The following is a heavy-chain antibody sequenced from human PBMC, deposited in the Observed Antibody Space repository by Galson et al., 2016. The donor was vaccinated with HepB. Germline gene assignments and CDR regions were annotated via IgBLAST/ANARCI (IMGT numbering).Heavy chain of an antibody. Sequence: SLRLSCAASGFTFSSHWMHWVRQAPGKGLVCVSRLKSDGSSTYYADSVKGRFTISRDNAKNTLYLQMNSLRAEDTAVYYCRIGAAGIDYWGQGTLATVSS. CDR3: RIGAAGIDY. V-gene: IGHV3-74*01. J-gene: IGHJ4*02. CDR1: GFTFSSHW. D-gene: IGHD6-13*01. CDR2: LKSDGSST.